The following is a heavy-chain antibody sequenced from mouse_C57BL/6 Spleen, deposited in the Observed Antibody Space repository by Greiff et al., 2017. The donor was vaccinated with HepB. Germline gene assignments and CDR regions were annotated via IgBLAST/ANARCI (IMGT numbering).Heavy chain of an antibody. CDR1: GYAFSSYW. V-gene: IGHV1-80*01. Sequence: VQLQQSGAELVKPGASVKISCKASGYAFSSYWMNWVKQRPGKGLEWIGQIYPGDGDTNYNGKFKGKATLTADKSSSTAYLQLSSLTSADSAVYCCAEGGGYDGFYDAMDYWGQGTSVTVSS. CDR3: AEGGGYDGFYDAMDY. J-gene: IGHJ4*01. D-gene: IGHD2-3*01. CDR2: IYPGDGDT.